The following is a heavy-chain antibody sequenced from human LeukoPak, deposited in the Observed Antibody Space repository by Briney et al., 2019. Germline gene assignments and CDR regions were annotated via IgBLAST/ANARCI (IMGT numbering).Heavy chain of an antibody. D-gene: IGHD6-19*01. CDR1: GFTFSSYA. CDR2: ISGSGGST. CDR3: AGIAVAGLY. V-gene: IGHV3-23*01. J-gene: IGHJ4*02. Sequence: GSLRLSCAASGFTFSSYAMSWVRQAPGKGLEWVSAISGSGGSTYYADSVKGRFTISRDNSKNTLYLQMDNLRPDDTAIYYCAGIAVAGLYWGQGTLVTVSS.